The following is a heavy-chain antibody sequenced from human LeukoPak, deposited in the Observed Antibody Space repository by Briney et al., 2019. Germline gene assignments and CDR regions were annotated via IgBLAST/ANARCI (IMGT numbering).Heavy chain of an antibody. CDR3: ARVARYCSSTSCYSYFDY. D-gene: IGHD2-2*02. V-gene: IGHV3-21*01. CDR1: GFTFSSYN. CDR2: ISSSSSYI. Sequence: GGSLRLSCAASGFTFSSYNMNWVRQAPGKGLEWVSSISSSSSYIYYADSVKGRFTISRDNAKNSLYLQMNSLRAEDTAVYYCARVARYCSSTSCYSYFDYWGQGTLVTVSS. J-gene: IGHJ4*02.